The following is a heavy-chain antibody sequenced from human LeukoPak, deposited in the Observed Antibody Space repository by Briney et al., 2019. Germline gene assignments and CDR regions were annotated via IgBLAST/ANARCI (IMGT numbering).Heavy chain of an antibody. Sequence: SETLSLTCAVYGRSFSGYYWSWIRQPPGKGLEWIGEINHSGSTNYNPSLKSRVTISVDTSKNQFSLKLSSVTAADTAVYYCARGSGDYSPWGQGTLVTVSS. D-gene: IGHD4-17*01. CDR2: INHSGST. CDR3: ARGSGDYSP. CDR1: GRSFSGYY. V-gene: IGHV4-34*01. J-gene: IGHJ5*02.